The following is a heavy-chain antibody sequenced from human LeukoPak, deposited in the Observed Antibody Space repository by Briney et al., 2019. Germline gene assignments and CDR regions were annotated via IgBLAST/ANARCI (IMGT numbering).Heavy chain of an antibody. D-gene: IGHD3-3*01. V-gene: IGHV3-20*04. CDR3: ARAPRYDFWSGSSWNYFDH. CDR1: GFTFDDYG. J-gene: IGHJ4*02. Sequence: PGGSLRLSCAASGFTFDDYGMSWVRQAPGKGLEWVSGINWNGGSTGYADSVKGRFTISRDNAKNSLYLQMNSLRAEDTALYYCARAPRYDFWSGSSWNYFDHWGQGTLVTVSS. CDR2: INWNGGST.